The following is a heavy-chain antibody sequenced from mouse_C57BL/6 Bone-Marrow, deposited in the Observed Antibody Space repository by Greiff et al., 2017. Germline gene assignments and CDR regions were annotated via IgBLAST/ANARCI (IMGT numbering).Heavy chain of an antibody. J-gene: IGHJ1*03. D-gene: IGHD2-5*01. CDR2: IYPGSGST. Sequence: QVQLQQPGAELVKPGASVKMSCKASGYTFTSSWITWVKQRPGQGLEWIGDIYPGSGSTNYNEKFKSKSPLTVDTSSSTSYMQLSSLTSEDSAVNDCARPYYSNYWYFDVGGTGTTVTVSS. CDR1: GYTFTSSW. V-gene: IGHV1-55*01. CDR3: ARPYYSNYWYFDV.